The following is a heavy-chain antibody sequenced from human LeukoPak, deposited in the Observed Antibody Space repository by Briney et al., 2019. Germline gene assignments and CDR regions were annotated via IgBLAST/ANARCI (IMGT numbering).Heavy chain of an antibody. D-gene: IGHD1-14*01. CDR1: GFTFSSYS. J-gene: IGHJ5*02. Sequence: PGGSLRLSCAASGFTFSSYSMNWVRQAPGKGLEWVSSISSSSSYIYYADSVKGRFTISRDNAKNSLYLQMNGLRAEDTAVYYCARERISSNWFDPWGQGTLVTVSS. CDR2: ISSSSSYI. V-gene: IGHV3-21*01. CDR3: ARERISSNWFDP.